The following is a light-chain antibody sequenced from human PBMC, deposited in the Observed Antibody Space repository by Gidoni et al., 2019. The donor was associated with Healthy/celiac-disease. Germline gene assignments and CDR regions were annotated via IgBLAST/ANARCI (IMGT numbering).Light chain of an antibody. J-gene: IGKJ2*01. CDR2: GAS. Sequence: EIVLTRSPGTLSLSPGERATLSCRASQSVSSSYLAWYQQKPGQAPRLLIYGASSRATGIPDRFSGSGSGTDFTLTISSLEPEDFAVYYCQQYGSSPLTFGQGTKLEIK. V-gene: IGKV3-20*01. CDR3: QQYGSSPLT. CDR1: QSVSSSY.